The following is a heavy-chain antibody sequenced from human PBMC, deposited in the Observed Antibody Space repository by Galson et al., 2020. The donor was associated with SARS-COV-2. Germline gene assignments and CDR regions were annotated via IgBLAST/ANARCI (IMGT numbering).Heavy chain of an antibody. V-gene: IGHV4-39*01. CDR2: IYYSGST. D-gene: IGHD1-1*01. CDR1: GGSISSSSYY. J-gene: IGHJ4*02. Sequence: SETLSLTCTVSGGSISSSSYYWGWHRQPPGKGLEWIGSIYYSGSTYYNPSLKSRVTISVDTSKNQFSLKLSSVTAADTAVYYCARRLRYNKFAYFDYWGQGTLVTVSS. CDR3: ARRLRYNKFAYFDY.